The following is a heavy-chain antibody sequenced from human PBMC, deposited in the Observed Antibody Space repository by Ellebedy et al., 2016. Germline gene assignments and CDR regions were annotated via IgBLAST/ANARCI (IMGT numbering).Heavy chain of an antibody. CDR1: GFTFSSYW. Sequence: GGSLRLSXAASGFTFSSYWMSWVRQAPGKGLEWVANIKQDGSEKYYVDSVKGRFTISRDNAKNSLYLQMNSLRAEDTAVYYCARSPYCGGDCYPHYFDYWGQGTLVTVSS. CDR3: ARSPYCGGDCYPHYFDY. D-gene: IGHD2-21*02. CDR2: IKQDGSEK. J-gene: IGHJ4*02. V-gene: IGHV3-7*01.